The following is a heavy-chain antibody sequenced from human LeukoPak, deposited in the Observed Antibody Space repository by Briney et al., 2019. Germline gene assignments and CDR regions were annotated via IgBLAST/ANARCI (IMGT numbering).Heavy chain of an antibody. D-gene: IGHD4-17*01. Sequence: GASVKVSCKASGYTFTGYYMHWVRQAPGQGLEWMGWINPNSGGTNYAQKFQGRVTMTRDTSISTAYMELSRLRSDDTAVYYCARDLGQRDDYGDYGNDYWGQGTLVTVSS. CDR2: INPNSGGT. CDR3: ARDLGQRDDYGDYGNDY. CDR1: GYTFTGYY. J-gene: IGHJ4*02. V-gene: IGHV1-2*02.